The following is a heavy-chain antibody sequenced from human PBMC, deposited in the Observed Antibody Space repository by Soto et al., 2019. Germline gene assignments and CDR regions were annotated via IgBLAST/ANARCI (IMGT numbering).Heavy chain of an antibody. CDR3: ARGNWNYYFDY. CDR2: IWYDGSNK. Sequence: QVQLVESGGGVVQPGRSLRLSCAASGFTFSSYGMHWVRQAPGKGLEWVAVIWYDGSNKYYADSVKGRFTISRDNSKNTLDLQMNSLRAEDTAVYYCARGNWNYYFDYWGQGTLVTVSS. V-gene: IGHV3-33*01. J-gene: IGHJ4*02. CDR1: GFTFSSYG. D-gene: IGHD1-7*01.